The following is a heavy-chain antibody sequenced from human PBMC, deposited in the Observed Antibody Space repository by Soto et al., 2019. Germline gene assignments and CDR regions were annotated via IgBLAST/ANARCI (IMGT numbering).Heavy chain of an antibody. CDR3: AISRPSSSSAPDY. Sequence: SVKVSCKASGGTFSSYAISWVRQAPGQGLEWMGGISPIFGTANYAQKFQGRVTITADKSTSTAYMELSSLRSEDTAVYYCAISRPSSSSAPDYWGQGTLVTVSS. V-gene: IGHV1-69*06. CDR2: ISPIFGTA. CDR1: GGTFSSYA. J-gene: IGHJ4*02. D-gene: IGHD6-6*01.